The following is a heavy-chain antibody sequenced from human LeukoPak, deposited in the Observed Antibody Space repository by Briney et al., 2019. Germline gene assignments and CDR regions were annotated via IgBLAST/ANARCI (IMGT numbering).Heavy chain of an antibody. CDR2: IYYSGST. V-gene: IGHV4-61*05. D-gene: IGHD5-12*01. CDR3: ARGSGYDYVDY. J-gene: IGHJ4*02. CDR1: GYSISSSNY. Sequence: PSETLSLTCAVSGYSISSSNYWGWIRQPPGKGLEWIGYIYYSGSTNYNPSLKSRVTISVDTSKNQFSLKLSSVTAADTAVYYCARGSGYDYVDYWGQGTLVTVSS.